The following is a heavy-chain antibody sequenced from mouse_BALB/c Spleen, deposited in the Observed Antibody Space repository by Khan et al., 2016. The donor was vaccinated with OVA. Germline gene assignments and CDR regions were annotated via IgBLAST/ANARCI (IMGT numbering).Heavy chain of an antibody. D-gene: IGHD2-1*01. J-gene: IGHJ1*01. CDR2: ISSGGTYT. Sequence: EVELVESGGGLVKPGGSLKLSCAASAFTFSSYTMSWVRQTPEKRLDWVATISSGGTYTYYPDSVKGRFTISRDNAKNTLYLQMSSLKSEDTAMYYCTREGNYAHWYFDVWGAGTTVTVSS. CDR3: TREGNYAHWYFDV. V-gene: IGHV5-6-4*01. CDR1: AFTFSSYT.